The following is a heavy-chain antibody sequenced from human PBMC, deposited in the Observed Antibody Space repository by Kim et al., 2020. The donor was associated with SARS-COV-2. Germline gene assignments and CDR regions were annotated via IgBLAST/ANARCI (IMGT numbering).Heavy chain of an antibody. D-gene: IGHD3-9*01. J-gene: IGHJ3*02. V-gene: IGHV5-51*01. CDR2: IYPGDSDT. CDR1: GYSFTSYW. Sequence: GESLKISCKGSGYSFTSYWIGWVRQMPGKGLEWMGIIYPGDSDTRYSPSFQGQVTISADKSISTAYLQWSSLKASDTAMYYCARRDTYYDILTGFSFDAFDIWGQGTMVTVSS. CDR3: ARRDTYYDILTGFSFDAFDI.